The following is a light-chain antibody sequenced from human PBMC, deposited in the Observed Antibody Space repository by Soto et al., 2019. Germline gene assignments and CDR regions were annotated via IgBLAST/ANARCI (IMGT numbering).Light chain of an antibody. V-gene: IGLV2-14*01. CDR3: SSYTNSTNYV. Sequence: QSVLTQPASVSGSPGLSLTISCTGTSIDIAPYNYVSWYQQHPGKAPKLIIYEFSYRPSGISTRFSGSKSGNTASLTITGLQAEDEADYYYSSYTNSTNYVFGTGTKVTVL. CDR2: EFS. J-gene: IGLJ1*01. CDR1: SIDIAPYNY.